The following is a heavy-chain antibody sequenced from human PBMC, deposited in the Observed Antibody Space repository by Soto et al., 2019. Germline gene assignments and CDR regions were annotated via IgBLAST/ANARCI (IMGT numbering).Heavy chain of an antibody. J-gene: IGHJ5*02. D-gene: IGHD2-2*01. CDR1: GFTFSSYA. CDR2: ISGSGGST. Sequence: GGSLRLSCAASGFTFSSYAMSWVRQAPGKGLEWVSAISGSGGSTYYADSVKGRFTISRDNSKNTLYLQMNSLRAEDTAVYYCGTIVVVSHSWFDPWGQAILVTVSS. V-gene: IGHV3-23*01. CDR3: GTIVVVSHSWFDP.